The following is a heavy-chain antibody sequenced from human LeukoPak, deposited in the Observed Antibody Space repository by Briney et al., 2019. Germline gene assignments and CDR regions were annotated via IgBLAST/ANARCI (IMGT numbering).Heavy chain of an antibody. CDR3: AREDYDSSGYYPPTYNWFDP. CDR2: ISAYNGNT. Sequence: ASVKVSCKASGYTFTSYGFSWVRQAPGQGLEWMGWISAYNGNTNYAQKLQGRVTMTTDTSTSTAYMELRSLRSDDTAVYYCAREDYDSSGYYPPTYNWFDPWGQGTLVTVSS. CDR1: GYTFTSYG. V-gene: IGHV1-18*01. D-gene: IGHD3-22*01. J-gene: IGHJ5*02.